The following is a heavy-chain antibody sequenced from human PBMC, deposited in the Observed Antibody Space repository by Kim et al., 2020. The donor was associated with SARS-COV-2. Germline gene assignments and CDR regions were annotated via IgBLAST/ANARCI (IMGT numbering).Heavy chain of an antibody. CDR1: GFTFSSYG. Sequence: GGSLRLSCAASGFTFSSYGMHWVRQAPGKGLEWVAVISYDGSNKYYADSVKGRFTISRDNSKNTLYLQMNSLRAEDTAVYYCAKDIYGSGTEMDYWGQGTLVTVSS. V-gene: IGHV3-30*18. CDR3: AKDIYGSGTEMDY. CDR2: ISYDGSNK. D-gene: IGHD3-10*01. J-gene: IGHJ4*02.